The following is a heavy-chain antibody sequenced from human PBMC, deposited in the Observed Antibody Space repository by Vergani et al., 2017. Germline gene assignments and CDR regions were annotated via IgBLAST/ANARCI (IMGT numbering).Heavy chain of an antibody. J-gene: IGHJ4*01. V-gene: IGHV3-66*02. CDR2: IKSDGRT. CDR3: TRSECSGTTCYGHYFDL. CDR1: GFRVTNYY. Sequence: VELLESGGGLAQPGGSLRVSCSASGFRVTNYYMSWVRQAPGKGLGWVSVIKSDGRTSYAESVRGRFTISRDTSRNAVYLQMNILRVEDTGVYYCTRSECSGTTCYGHYFDLWGHGILVTVSS. D-gene: IGHD2-15*01.